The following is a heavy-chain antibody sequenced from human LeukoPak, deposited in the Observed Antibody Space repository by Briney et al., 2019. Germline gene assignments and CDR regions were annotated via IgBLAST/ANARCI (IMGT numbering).Heavy chain of an antibody. CDR3: ASLDTAMVNGAFDI. J-gene: IGHJ3*02. CDR1: GFTFSSYS. Sequence: GGSLRLSCTASGFTFSSYSMNWVRQAPGKGLEWVSSISSSSSYIYYADSVKGRFTISRDNSKNTLYLQMNSLRAEDTAVYYCASLDTAMVNGAFDIWGQGTMVTVSS. CDR2: ISSSSSYI. D-gene: IGHD5-18*01. V-gene: IGHV3-21*01.